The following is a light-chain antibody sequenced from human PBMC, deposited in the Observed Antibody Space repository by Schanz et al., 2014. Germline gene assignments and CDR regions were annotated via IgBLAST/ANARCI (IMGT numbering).Light chain of an antibody. Sequence: EIVMTQSPATLSVSPGERATLSCRASQSVSTYLAWYQQKPGQAPRLLIYDASSRATGIPDRFSARGSGTDFTLTISSLEPEDFAVYYCQQRSNWPGTFGQGTKVEIK. CDR3: QQRSNWPGT. J-gene: IGKJ1*01. CDR2: DAS. CDR1: QSVSTY. V-gene: IGKV3-11*01.